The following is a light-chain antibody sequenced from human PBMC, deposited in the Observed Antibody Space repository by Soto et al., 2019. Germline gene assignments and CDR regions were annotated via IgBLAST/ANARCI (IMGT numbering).Light chain of an antibody. CDR3: QQYNKWPPFMYT. CDR1: QSVSSH. J-gene: IGKJ2*01. CDR2: DAS. V-gene: IGKV3-15*01. Sequence: EIVMTQSPATLSVSPGDRGTLSCRASQSVSSHLAWYQQKPGQAPRLLIYDASTRATGIPARFSGSGSGTEFTLTISSPQSEDVAVYYCQQYNKWPPFMYTFGQGTKLEIK.